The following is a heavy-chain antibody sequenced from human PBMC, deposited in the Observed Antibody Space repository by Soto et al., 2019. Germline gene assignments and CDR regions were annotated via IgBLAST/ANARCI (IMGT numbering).Heavy chain of an antibody. CDR1: GFTVSTNY. V-gene: IGHV3-66*01. Sequence: EVQLVESGGDLVQPGGSLRLSCAASGFTVSTNYMTWVRQPPGKGLEWVSMIFSGGNTYYADSVKGRFTISRDNSQNTLYLQMSSLRAEDTAVYFCAGGSSWSKLDSWGQGTLVTVSS. J-gene: IGHJ5*01. CDR2: IFSGGNT. D-gene: IGHD6-13*01. CDR3: AGGSSWSKLDS.